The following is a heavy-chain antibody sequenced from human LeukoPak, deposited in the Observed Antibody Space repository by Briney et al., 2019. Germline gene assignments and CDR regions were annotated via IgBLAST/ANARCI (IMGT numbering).Heavy chain of an antibody. CDR2: ISAYNGNT. CDR3: ARDLIGYSSGTNWFDP. CDR1: GYTFTSYG. J-gene: IGHJ5*02. Sequence: GAPAKVSCKASGYTFTSYGISWVRQAPGQGLEWMGWISAYNGNTNYAQKLQGRVTMTTDTSTSTAYMELRSLRSDDTAVYYCARDLIGYSSGTNWFDPWGQGTLVTVSS. D-gene: IGHD6-19*01. V-gene: IGHV1-18*01.